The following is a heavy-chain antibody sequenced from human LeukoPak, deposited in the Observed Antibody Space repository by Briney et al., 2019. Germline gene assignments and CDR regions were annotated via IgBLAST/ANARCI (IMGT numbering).Heavy chain of an antibody. V-gene: IGHV3-30*02. CDR1: GFTFSSYD. CDR2: IRYDGSNK. J-gene: IGHJ4*02. CDR3: TRSQGSWPDYFDY. Sequence: PGGSLRLSCAASGFTFSSYDIHWVRQAPGKGLEWVAFIRYDGSNKYYADSVKGRFTISRDNAKNSLYLQMNSLRAEDTAVYYCTRSQGSWPDYFDYWGQGTLVTVSS. D-gene: IGHD6-13*01.